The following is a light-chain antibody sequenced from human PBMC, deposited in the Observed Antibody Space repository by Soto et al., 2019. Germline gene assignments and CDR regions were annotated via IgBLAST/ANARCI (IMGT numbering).Light chain of an antibody. CDR2: EGS. CDR3: CSYAGSSTLDV. J-gene: IGLJ1*01. CDR1: SSDVGSYNL. Sequence: QSALTQPASVSGSPGQSNTISCTGTSSDVGSYNLVSWYQQHPGKAPKLMIYEGSKRRTGVSNRCSGSKSGNTASLTISGLQAEDEADYYCCSYAGSSTLDVFGTGTKVTVL. V-gene: IGLV2-23*01.